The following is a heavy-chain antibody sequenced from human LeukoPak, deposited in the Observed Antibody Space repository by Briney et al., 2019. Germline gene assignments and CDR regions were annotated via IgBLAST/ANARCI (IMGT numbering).Heavy chain of an antibody. CDR1: GLTLSSYW. J-gene: IGHJ3*02. D-gene: IGHD3-10*01. CDR3: ARGDSGWGEGDAFHI. V-gene: IGHV3-7*01. CDR2: IKQDGTET. Sequence: GGSLRLSCAASGLTLSSYWMSWVRQAPGKGLEWVASIKQDGTETYYVDSVKGRFTISRDNAKNSLYLQMNSLRVDDTAMYYCARGDSGWGEGDAFHIWGQGTMVTVSS.